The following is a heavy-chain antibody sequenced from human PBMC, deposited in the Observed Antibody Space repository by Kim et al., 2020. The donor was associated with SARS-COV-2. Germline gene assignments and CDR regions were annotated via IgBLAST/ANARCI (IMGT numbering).Heavy chain of an antibody. CDR2: IWYDGSNK. J-gene: IGHJ4*02. CDR1: GFTFSSYG. V-gene: IGHV3-33*01. Sequence: GGSLRLSCAASGFTFSSYGMHWVRQAPGKGLEWVAVIWYDGSNKYYADSVKGRFTISRDNSKNTLYLQMNSLRAEDTAVYYCARDTLAAGARHIDYWGQGTLVTVSS. D-gene: IGHD6-13*01. CDR3: ARDTLAAGARHIDY.